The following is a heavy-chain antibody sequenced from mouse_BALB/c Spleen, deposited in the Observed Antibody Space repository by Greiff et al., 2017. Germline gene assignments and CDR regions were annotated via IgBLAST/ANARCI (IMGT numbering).Heavy chain of an antibody. CDR1: GFTFSSYT. V-gene: IGHV5-12-2*01. Sequence: DVMLVESGGGLVQPGGSLKLSCAASGFTFSSYTMAWVRQTPEQRLEWVACISNGGGSTYYPDTVKGRVTISRDNTKNTLYLRMSSLTSEDTAIYYCARDDYGYAMDYWGQGTSVTVSS. J-gene: IGHJ4*01. CDR2: ISNGGGST. CDR3: ARDDYGYAMDY. D-gene: IGHD2-4*01.